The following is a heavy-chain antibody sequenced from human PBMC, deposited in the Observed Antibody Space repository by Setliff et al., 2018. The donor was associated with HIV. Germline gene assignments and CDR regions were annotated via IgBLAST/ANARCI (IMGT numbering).Heavy chain of an antibody. CDR1: GYTFTSYY. CDR3: ARDYYGSGSHFILDY. Sequence: ASVKVSCKASGYTFTSYYMHWVRQAPGQGLEWMGIINPSGGSTSYAQKFQGRVTMTRDTSTSTAYMELRSLRSDDTAVYYCARDYYGSGSHFILDYWGPGTLVTVSS. V-gene: IGHV1-46*01. J-gene: IGHJ4*02. CDR2: INPSGGST. D-gene: IGHD3-10*01.